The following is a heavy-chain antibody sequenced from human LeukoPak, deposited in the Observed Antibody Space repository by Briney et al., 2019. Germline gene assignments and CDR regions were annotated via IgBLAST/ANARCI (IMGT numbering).Heavy chain of an antibody. CDR3: ARDPVYCSGGSCYGGYNWFDP. V-gene: IGHV1-18*01. J-gene: IGHJ5*02. Sequence: GASVKVSCKASGGTFSSYAIIWVRQAPGQWLEWMGWISAYNGNTNYAQKLQGRVTMTTDTSTSTAYMELRSLRSDDTAVYYCARDPVYCSGGSCYGGYNWFDPWGRGTLVTVSS. D-gene: IGHD2-15*01. CDR1: GGTFSSYA. CDR2: ISAYNGNT.